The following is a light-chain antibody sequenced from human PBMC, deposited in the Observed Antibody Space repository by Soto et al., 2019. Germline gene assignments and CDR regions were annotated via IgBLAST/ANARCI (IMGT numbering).Light chain of an antibody. CDR2: GNS. Sequence: QSALTQPPSVSGAPGQRVTISCTWSSSNIGAGYDVHWYQQLPGTAPKLLIYGNSNRPSGVPDRFSGSKSGTSASLAITGIQAEDEADYYCQSYDSSLSHYVFGPGTKVTVL. V-gene: IGLV1-40*01. J-gene: IGLJ1*01. CDR1: SSNIGAGYD. CDR3: QSYDSSLSHYV.